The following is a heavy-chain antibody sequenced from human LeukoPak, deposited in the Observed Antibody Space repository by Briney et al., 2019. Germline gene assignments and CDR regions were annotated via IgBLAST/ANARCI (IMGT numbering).Heavy chain of an antibody. CDR2: NSADNGNT. J-gene: IGHJ4*02. CDR1: GYTFTSYA. V-gene: IGHV1-18*01. Sequence: ASVKVSCKASGYTFTSYAISWVRQAPGQGLEWMGWNSADNGNTDYAQRFQGRVTMTTDTSTSTAYMELRSLRSDDTAVYYCARHLGLNDYGGNPFDYWGQGTLVTVSS. CDR3: ARHLGLNDYGGNPFDY. D-gene: IGHD4-23*01.